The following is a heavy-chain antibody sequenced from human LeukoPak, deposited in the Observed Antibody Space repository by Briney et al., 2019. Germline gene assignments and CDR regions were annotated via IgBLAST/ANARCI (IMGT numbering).Heavy chain of an antibody. Sequence: GGSLRLSCVASGFTFSENWMHWVRQAPGEGLAWVSHINRDGGLTNYADSVKGRFTISRDNARNTVYLQMSSLRVEDTAIYFCAREEHRLAEAGTSAFDLGGQGTLVTVSP. D-gene: IGHD6-13*01. CDR3: AREEHRLAEAGTSAFDL. CDR1: GFTFSENW. V-gene: IGHV3-74*01. J-gene: IGHJ3*01. CDR2: INRDGGLT.